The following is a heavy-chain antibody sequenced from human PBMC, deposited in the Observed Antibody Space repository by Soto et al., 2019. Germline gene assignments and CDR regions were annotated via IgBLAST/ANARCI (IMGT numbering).Heavy chain of an antibody. Sequence: EVLMVESGGDLVQPGGSLRLSCSGSGFTFSSYWMNWVRQTPGKGLEWVANINEDGSDTYYMDSVKGRFTISRDNAKNSLYLQMNRLRAEDTAVYFCVGAHFDYWGQGTVVMVSS. CDR2: INEDGSDT. D-gene: IGHD3-10*01. V-gene: IGHV3-7*01. CDR1: GFTFSSYW. J-gene: IGHJ4*02. CDR3: VGAHFDY.